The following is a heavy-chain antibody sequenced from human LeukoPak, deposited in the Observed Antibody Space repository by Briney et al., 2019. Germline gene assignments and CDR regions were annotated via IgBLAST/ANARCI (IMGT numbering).Heavy chain of an antibody. CDR2: ISGSGGST. CDR1: GFTFSSYA. Sequence: GGTLRLSCAASGFTFSSYAMSWVRQAPGKGLEWVSAISGSGGSTYYADSVKGRFTISRDNSKNTLYLQMNSLRAEDTAVYYCAKLAYYYDSSGYYSPYYFDYWGQGTLVTVSS. D-gene: IGHD3-22*01. V-gene: IGHV3-23*01. CDR3: AKLAYYYDSSGYYSPYYFDY. J-gene: IGHJ4*02.